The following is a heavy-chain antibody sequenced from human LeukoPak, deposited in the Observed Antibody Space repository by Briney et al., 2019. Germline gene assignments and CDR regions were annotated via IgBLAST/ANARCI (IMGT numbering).Heavy chain of an antibody. CDR2: ISSSSSYI. V-gene: IGHV3-21*01. J-gene: IGHJ4*02. D-gene: IGHD3-3*02. CDR1: GFTFSSYS. Sequence: NSGGSLRLSCAASGFTFSSYSMNWVRQAPGKGLEWVSSISSSSSYIYYADSVKGRFTISRDNAKNSLYLQMNSLRAEDTAVYYCAREFNHFFDYWGQGTLVTVSS. CDR3: AREFNHFFDY.